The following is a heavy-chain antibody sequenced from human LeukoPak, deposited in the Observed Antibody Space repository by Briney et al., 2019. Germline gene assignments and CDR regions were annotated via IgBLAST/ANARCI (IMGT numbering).Heavy chain of an antibody. Sequence: GGSLRLSCAASGFSLSDYWMNWVRQTPGKGPEWLANIKQDGSEKNYVESVNGRFIISRDNAKNSGYLQMNSLRAEDTAVYYCVGGPGWLPLTWGQGTLVTVSS. CDR3: VGGPGWLPLT. D-gene: IGHD6-19*01. CDR1: GFSLSDYW. CDR2: IKQDGSEK. J-gene: IGHJ5*01. V-gene: IGHV3-7*01.